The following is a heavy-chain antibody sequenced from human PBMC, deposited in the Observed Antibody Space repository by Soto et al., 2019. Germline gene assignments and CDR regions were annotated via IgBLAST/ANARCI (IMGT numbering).Heavy chain of an antibody. Sequence: QVQLQESGPGLVKPSQTLSLSCTVSGGSISSAAYYWSWIRQHPGKGLEWIGYISHSGSTYYTPSLKGRVIISPDTSKNQFSLNLTSVTAADTAVYYCAREYTYGSNFFDCWGQGALVTVSS. CDR2: ISHSGST. CDR3: AREYTYGSNFFDC. D-gene: IGHD5-18*01. CDR1: GGSISSAAYY. V-gene: IGHV4-31*03. J-gene: IGHJ4*02.